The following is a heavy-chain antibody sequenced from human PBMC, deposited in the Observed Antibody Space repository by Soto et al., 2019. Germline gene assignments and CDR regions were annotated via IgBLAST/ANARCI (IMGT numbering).Heavy chain of an antibody. Sequence: ASVKVSCKASGYTFTSYGISWARQAPGQGLEWMGWISAYKGNTNYAQKFQGRVTMTTDTSTSTAYMDLRSLRSDDTAVYYCARDYPISSGWYRCDYWGQGTLVTVSS. D-gene: IGHD6-19*01. CDR1: GYTFTSYG. V-gene: IGHV1-18*01. CDR2: ISAYKGNT. CDR3: ARDYPISSGWYRCDY. J-gene: IGHJ4*02.